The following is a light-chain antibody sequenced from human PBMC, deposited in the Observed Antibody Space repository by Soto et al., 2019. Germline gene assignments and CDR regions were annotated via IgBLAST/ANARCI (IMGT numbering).Light chain of an antibody. Sequence: DIQMAQSPSTLSASVGDRVTITCRASQTINKYLAWYQQKPGKAPNLLIYTASTLKSGVPSRFSGGGSGTEFTLTISSLQPDDFATYYCQQYNTFSSFGQGTKVDIK. CDR3: QQYNTFSS. CDR1: QTINKY. CDR2: TAS. V-gene: IGKV1-5*03. J-gene: IGKJ1*01.